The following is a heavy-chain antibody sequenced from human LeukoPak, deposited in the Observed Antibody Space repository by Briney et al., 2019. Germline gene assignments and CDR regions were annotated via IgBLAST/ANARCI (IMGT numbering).Heavy chain of an antibody. CDR2: MAQSGNT. D-gene: IGHD2-2*01. CDR3: ARHPFIVVVPAAGGWFDP. V-gene: IGHV4-4*07. CDR1: GDFISPHR. Sequence: SETLSLTCTVSGDFISPHRLSWIRQPAGKGLEFVGRMAQSGNTDYNPSLRSRLTMSLDTSKNQFSLKLSSVTAADTAVYYCARHPFIVVVPAAGGWFDPWGQGTLVTVSS. J-gene: IGHJ5*02.